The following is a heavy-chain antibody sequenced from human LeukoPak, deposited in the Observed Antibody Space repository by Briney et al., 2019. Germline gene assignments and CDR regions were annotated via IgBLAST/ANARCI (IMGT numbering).Heavy chain of an antibody. V-gene: IGHV3-74*01. Sequence: PGGSLRLSCAASGFTFGSPWMHWVRQAPGKELVWVSRINSDGSATAYADSVKGRFTISRDNAENTLYLQMNSLRAEDTAVYYCARGTAGYHSSYFDYWGQGTLVTVSS. D-gene: IGHD3-16*02. CDR3: ARGTAGYHSSYFDY. CDR2: INSDGSAT. CDR1: GFTFGSPW. J-gene: IGHJ4*02.